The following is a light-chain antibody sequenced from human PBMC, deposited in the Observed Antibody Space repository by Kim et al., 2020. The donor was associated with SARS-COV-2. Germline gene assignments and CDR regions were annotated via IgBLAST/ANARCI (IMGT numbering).Light chain of an antibody. V-gene: IGKV3-20*01. J-gene: IGKJ5*01. Sequence: EIVLTQSPGTLSLSPGERATLSCRASQSVSSSDLAWYQQKPGQAPRLLIYRASSRVTGIPDRFSGSGSGTDFTLTISRLEPEDFAVYYWKQYGGSPVMTFGQGKRLEI. CDR3: KQYGGSPVMT. CDR1: QSVSSSD. CDR2: RAS.